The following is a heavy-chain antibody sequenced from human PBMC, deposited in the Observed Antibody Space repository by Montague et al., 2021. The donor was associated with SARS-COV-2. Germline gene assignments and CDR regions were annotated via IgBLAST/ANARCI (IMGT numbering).Heavy chain of an antibody. CDR1: GSSITSYY. D-gene: IGHD6-19*01. CDR3: ARGERGAWYNHYFDY. J-gene: IGHJ4*02. Sequence: SETLSLTCTVSGSSITSYYWSWIRQPPGKGLEWIGYVYYSGSTDYNPSLKSRVTISVDTPKNQFSLKLMSVTAADTAVYYCARGERGAWYNHYFDYWGQGALVTVSS. CDR2: VYYSGST. V-gene: IGHV4-59*13.